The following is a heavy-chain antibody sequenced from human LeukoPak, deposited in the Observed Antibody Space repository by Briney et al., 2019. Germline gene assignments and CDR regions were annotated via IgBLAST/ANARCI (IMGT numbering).Heavy chain of an antibody. V-gene: IGHV4-34*01. D-gene: IGHD6-13*01. CDR2: INHSGST. CDR1: GGSFSGYY. J-gene: IGHJ5*02. Sequence: KPSETLSLTCAVYGGSFSGYYWGWIRQPPGKGLEWIGEINHSGSTNYNPSLKSRVTISVDTSKNQFSLKLSSVTAADTAVYYCARGSVGQQQLDWFDPWGQGTLVTVSS. CDR3: ARGSVGQQQLDWFDP.